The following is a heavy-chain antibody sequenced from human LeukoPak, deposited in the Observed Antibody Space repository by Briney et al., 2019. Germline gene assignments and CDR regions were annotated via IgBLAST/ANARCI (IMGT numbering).Heavy chain of an antibody. D-gene: IGHD3-22*01. CDR3: AKGPQLRYYYDSSGYLNWFDP. CDR1: GFTFSSYA. V-gene: IGHV3-23*01. J-gene: IGHJ5*02. Sequence: GGSLRLSCAASGFTFSSYAMSWARQAPGKGLELVSAISGSGGSTYYADSVKGRFTISRDNSKNTLYLQMNSLRAEDTAVYYCAKGPQLRYYYDSSGYLNWFDPWGQGTLVTVSS. CDR2: ISGSGGST.